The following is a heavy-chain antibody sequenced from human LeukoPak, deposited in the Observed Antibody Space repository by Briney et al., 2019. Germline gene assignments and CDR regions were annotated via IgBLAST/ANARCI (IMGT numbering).Heavy chain of an antibody. Sequence: PSETLSLTCTVSGGSVSSGSYYWGWIRQPPGKGLEWIGYIYHSGSTNYNPSLKSRVTVSVDTSKNQFSLKLSSVTAADTAVYYCARWYSGSSFDYWGQGTLVTVSS. CDR3: ARWYSGSSFDY. V-gene: IGHV4-61*01. D-gene: IGHD1-26*01. CDR1: GGSVSSGSYY. CDR2: IYHSGST. J-gene: IGHJ4*02.